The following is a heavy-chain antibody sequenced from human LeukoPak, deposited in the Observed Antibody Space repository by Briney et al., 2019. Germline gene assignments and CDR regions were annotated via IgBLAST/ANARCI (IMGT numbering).Heavy chain of an antibody. CDR1: GFTFNSFL. Sequence: PGGSLTLSCAASGFTFNSFLMSWVRQALGKGLEWVSAVSGDGRTTYYADSVKGRYTISRDNTNNKLYLNRNILRAEDTAVYQTDGRIHWGQKTLVTVSS. CDR3: DGRIH. V-gene: IGHV3-23*01. J-gene: IGHJ4*02. CDR2: VSGDGRTT. D-gene: IGHD1-14*01.